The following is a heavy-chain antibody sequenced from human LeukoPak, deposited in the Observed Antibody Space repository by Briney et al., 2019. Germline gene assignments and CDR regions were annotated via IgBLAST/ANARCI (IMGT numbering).Heavy chain of an antibody. V-gene: IGHV4-39*07. CDR3: AREGVVVVTAINYFDY. CDR1: GGSISSSSYY. CDR2: IYYSGSP. D-gene: IGHD2-21*02. Sequence: SETLSLTCTVSGGSISSSSYYWGWIRQPPGKGLEWIGSIYYSGSPYYNPSLKSRVTISVDTSKNQFSLKLSSVTAADTAVYYCAREGVVVVTAINYFDYWGQGTLVTVSS. J-gene: IGHJ4*02.